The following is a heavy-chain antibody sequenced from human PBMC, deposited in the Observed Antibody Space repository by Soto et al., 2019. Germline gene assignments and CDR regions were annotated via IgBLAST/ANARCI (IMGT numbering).Heavy chain of an antibody. CDR2: ISAYNGNT. Sequence: QVPLVQSGAEVKKPGASVKVSCKASGYTFTSYGISWVRQAPGQGLEWMGWISAYNGNTNYAQKLQGRVTMTTDTSTSTAYMELRSLRSDDTAVYYCARRERITMVRGVTRYYYYMDVWGKGTTLTVSS. CDR3: ARRERITMVRGVTRYYYYMDV. V-gene: IGHV1-18*01. CDR1: GYTFTSYG. J-gene: IGHJ6*03. D-gene: IGHD3-10*01.